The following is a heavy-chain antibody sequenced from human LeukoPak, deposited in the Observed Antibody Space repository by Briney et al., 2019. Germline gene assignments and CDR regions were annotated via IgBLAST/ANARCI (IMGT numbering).Heavy chain of an antibody. V-gene: IGHV4-4*09. CDR3: AGVYSSSSDSTSGYFDY. CDR2: IYIRGST. D-gene: IGHD6-6*01. CDR1: GGSISSYF. J-gene: IGHJ4*02. Sequence: SETPSLTCTVSGGSISSYFLTWIRQPPGKGLESIGYIYIRGSTNYNPSLKSRVTISVDTSKTQFSLKLSSVTAADTAVYYCAGVYSSSSDSTSGYFDYWGQGTLVTVSS.